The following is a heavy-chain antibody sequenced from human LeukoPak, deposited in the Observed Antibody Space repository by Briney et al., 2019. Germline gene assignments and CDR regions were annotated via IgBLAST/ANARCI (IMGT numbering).Heavy chain of an antibody. CDR2: IYHSGST. V-gene: IGHV4-30-2*01. CDR1: GGSISSGGYS. CDR3: ASAPYCSSTSCSY. J-gene: IGHJ4*02. D-gene: IGHD2-2*01. Sequence: PSETLSLTCAVSGGSISSGGYSWSWIRQPPGKGLEWIGYIYHSGSTNYNPSLKSRVTISVDTSKNQFSLKLSSVTAADTAVYYCASAPYCSSTSCSYWGQGTLVTVSS.